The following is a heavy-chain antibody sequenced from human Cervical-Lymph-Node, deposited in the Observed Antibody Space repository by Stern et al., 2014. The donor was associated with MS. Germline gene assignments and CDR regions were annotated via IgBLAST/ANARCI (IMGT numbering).Heavy chain of an antibody. CDR2: IYYRGST. D-gene: IGHD3-22*01. J-gene: IGHJ6*02. CDR3: ARELGYYDSSYYYYGMDV. CDR1: GGSISSYY. Sequence: VQLPESGPGLVKPSETLSLTCTVSGGSISSYYWSRIRQPPGKGLEWIGYIYYRGSTNYNPSLKSRVTISVDTSKNQFSLKLSSVTAADTAVYYCARELGYYDSSYYYYGMDVWGQGTTVTVSS. V-gene: IGHV4-59*01.